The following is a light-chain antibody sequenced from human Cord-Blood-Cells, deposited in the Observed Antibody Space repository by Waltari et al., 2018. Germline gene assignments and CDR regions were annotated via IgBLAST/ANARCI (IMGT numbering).Light chain of an antibody. CDR1: QSLLHSNGYNY. V-gene: IGKV2-28*01. CDR3: MQALQTPYT. Sequence: DIVMTQSPLSLPVTPGDPASISCRSSQSLLHSNGYNYLYWYLQKPGQSPQLLIYLGSNRASGVPDRVSGSGSGTDFTLKLSRVEAEDVGVYYCMQALQTPYTFGQGTKLEIK. CDR2: LGS. J-gene: IGKJ2*01.